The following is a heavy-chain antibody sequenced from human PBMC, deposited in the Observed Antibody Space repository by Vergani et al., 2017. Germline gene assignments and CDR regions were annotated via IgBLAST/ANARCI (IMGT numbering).Heavy chain of an antibody. CDR2: IYYSGST. Sequence: QVQLQESGPGLVKPSETLSLTCAVSGYSISSGYYWGWIRQPPGKGLEWIGYIYYSGSTNYNPSLKSRVTMSVDTSKNQFSLKLTSVTAADTAVYYCARELTEAFDIWGQGTMVTVSS. CDR1: GYSISSGYY. J-gene: IGHJ3*02. V-gene: IGHV4-38-2*02. CDR3: ARELTEAFDI.